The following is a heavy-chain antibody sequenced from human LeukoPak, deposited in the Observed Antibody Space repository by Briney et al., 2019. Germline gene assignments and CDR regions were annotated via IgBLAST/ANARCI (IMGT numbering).Heavy chain of an antibody. CDR3: ARESRWFDS. J-gene: IGHJ5*01. CDR1: GFMFSSSG. Sequence: GGSLRLSCAASGFMFSSSGMHWVRQAPGKGLEWEAFIRYDGSNKYYADFVKGRFTISRDNAKNSLYLQMNSLRAEDTAVYYCARESRWFDSWGQGTLVTVSS. CDR2: IRYDGSNK. V-gene: IGHV3-30*02.